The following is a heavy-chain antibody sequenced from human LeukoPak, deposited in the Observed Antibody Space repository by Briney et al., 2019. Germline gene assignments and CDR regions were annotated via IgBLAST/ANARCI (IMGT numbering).Heavy chain of an antibody. D-gene: IGHD5-12*01. Sequence: SETLSLTCTVSGGSISSYYWSWIRKPPGQGLGWMGIIYYSGSTNYNPYPKSRVTISVDTSKNQFSLKLSSVTAADTAVYYCARSPTYGGYPANFDYGGQGTLVTVSS. CDR3: ARSPTYGGYPANFDY. CDR1: GGSISSYY. J-gene: IGHJ4*02. CDR2: IYYSGST. V-gene: IGHV4-59*01.